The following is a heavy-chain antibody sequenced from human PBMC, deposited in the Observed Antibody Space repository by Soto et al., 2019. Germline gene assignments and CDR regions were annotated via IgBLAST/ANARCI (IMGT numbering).Heavy chain of an antibody. CDR2: ISDSGHYI. J-gene: IGHJ5*02. V-gene: IGHV3-21*01. Sequence: EVQLVESGGGLVKPGGSLRLSCAASGFTFSTYGMNWVRQAPGKGLEWLSSISDSGHYIYYADSVKGRFTISRDNAKNSVFLQMNSLRGEDTAVDYCARSGLALPYSASHWFDPWGHGTLVTVSS. D-gene: IGHD3-22*01. CDR3: ARSGLALPYSASHWFDP. CDR1: GFTFSTYG.